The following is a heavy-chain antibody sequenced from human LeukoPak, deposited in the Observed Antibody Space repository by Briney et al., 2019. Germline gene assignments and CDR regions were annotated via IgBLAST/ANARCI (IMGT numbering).Heavy chain of an antibody. CDR1: GGSISSYY. Sequence: ASETLSLTCTVSGGSISSYYWSWIRQPAGKGLEWIGRIYTSGSTNYNPSLKSRVTMSVDTSKNQFSLKLSSVTAADTAVYYCARSYYYGSGSYGGFDPWGQGTLVTVSS. D-gene: IGHD3-10*01. V-gene: IGHV4-4*07. J-gene: IGHJ5*02. CDR2: IYTSGST. CDR3: ARSYYYGSGSYGGFDP.